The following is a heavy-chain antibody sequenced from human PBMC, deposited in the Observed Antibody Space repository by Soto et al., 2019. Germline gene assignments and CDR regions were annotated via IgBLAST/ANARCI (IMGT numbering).Heavy chain of an antibody. Sequence: GASVKVSCKASGGTFSSYAISWVRQAPGQGLEWMGGIIPIFGTANYAQKFQGRVTITADESTSTAYMELSSLRSEDTAVYYCARGARVLPAAITPYYYYGMDVWGQGTTVTVSS. D-gene: IGHD2-2*02. V-gene: IGHV1-69*13. CDR1: GGTFSSYA. J-gene: IGHJ6*02. CDR2: IIPIFGTA. CDR3: ARGARVLPAAITPYYYYGMDV.